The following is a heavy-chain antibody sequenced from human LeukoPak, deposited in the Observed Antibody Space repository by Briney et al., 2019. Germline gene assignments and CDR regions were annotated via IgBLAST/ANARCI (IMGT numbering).Heavy chain of an antibody. D-gene: IGHD1-26*01. CDR2: VGIAADT. V-gene: IGHV3-13*01. Sequence: GGSLRLSCAASGFTFSDHAMHWVRQAPGKGLEWVSAVGIAADTFYPGSVKGGFTISRENAKNSLCLQMNSLRVEETAVYYCVRQKKSHGNFDYWAQGTLVTVSS. J-gene: IGHJ4*02. CDR3: VRQKKSHGNFDY. CDR1: GFTFSDHA.